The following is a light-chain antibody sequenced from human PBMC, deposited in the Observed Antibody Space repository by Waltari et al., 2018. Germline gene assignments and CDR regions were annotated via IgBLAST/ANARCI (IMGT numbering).Light chain of an antibody. V-gene: IGLV2-23*01. J-gene: IGLJ2*01. CDR1: KNDIGTYNF. CDR2: EAT. Sequence: QSALTQPASLSGSPGQSTTISCAGTKNDIGTYNFFSWFQQFPGQAPKLIVSEATKRPSGVSYRFSGSKSGNTASLTISGLQAEDEADYYCCSYAGGSRVIFGGGTKLTVL. CDR3: CSYAGGSRVI.